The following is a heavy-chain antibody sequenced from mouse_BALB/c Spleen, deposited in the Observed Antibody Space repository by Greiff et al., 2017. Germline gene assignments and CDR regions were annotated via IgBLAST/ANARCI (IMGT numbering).Heavy chain of an antibody. V-gene: IGHV1-54*01. J-gene: IGHJ1*01. CDR2: INPGSGGT. CDR3: ASITGWYFDV. Sequence: QVQLKESGAELVRPGTSVKVSCKASGYAFTNYLIEWVKQRPGQGLEWIGVINPGSGGTNYNEKFKGKATLTADKSSSTAYMQLSSLTSDDSAVYFCASITGWYFDVWGAGTTVTVSS. CDR1: GYAFTNYL. D-gene: IGHD4-1*01.